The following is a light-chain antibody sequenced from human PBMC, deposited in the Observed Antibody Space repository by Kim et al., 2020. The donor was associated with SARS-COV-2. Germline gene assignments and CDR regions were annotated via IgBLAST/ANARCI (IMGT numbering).Light chain of an antibody. V-gene: IGKV3-15*01. CDR1: QNVNSN. J-gene: IGKJ4*01. CDR3: QQYNNWPLT. Sequence: EIVMTQSPATLSVSPGESATLSCRASQNVNSNLAWYQQKPGQAPRLLIYGASTRATGIPARFSGSGSGTEFTLTISSLQSEDFAVYYCQQYNNWPLTFGGGAKVEI. CDR2: GAS.